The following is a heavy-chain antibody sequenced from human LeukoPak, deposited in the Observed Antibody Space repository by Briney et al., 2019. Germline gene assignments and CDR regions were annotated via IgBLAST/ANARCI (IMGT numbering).Heavy chain of an antibody. Sequence: GASVKVSCKASGYTFTSYYMHWVRQAPGQGLEWMGIINPSGGSTSYAQKFQGRVTMTRDTSTSTVYMELSSLRSEDTAVYYCARDRLRGHRYCTNGVCPGGPDYWGQGTLVIVSS. CDR2: INPSGGST. J-gene: IGHJ4*02. D-gene: IGHD2-8*01. V-gene: IGHV1-46*01. CDR1: GYTFTSYY. CDR3: ARDRLRGHRYCTNGVCPGGPDY.